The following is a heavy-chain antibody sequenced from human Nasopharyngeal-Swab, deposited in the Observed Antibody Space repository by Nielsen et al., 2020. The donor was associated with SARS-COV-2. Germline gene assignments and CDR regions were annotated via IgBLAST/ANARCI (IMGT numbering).Heavy chain of an antibody. V-gene: IGHV3-30*04. CDR2: ISYDGSNK. CDR3: ARVKRSSGWYAYYFDY. J-gene: IGHJ4*02. D-gene: IGHD6-19*01. Sequence: GGSLRLSCAASGFTFSSYAMSWVRQAPGKGLEWVAVISYDGSNKYYADSVKGRFTISRDNSKNTLYLQMNSLRAEDTAVYYCARVKRSSGWYAYYFDYWGQGTLVTVSS. CDR1: GFTFSSYA.